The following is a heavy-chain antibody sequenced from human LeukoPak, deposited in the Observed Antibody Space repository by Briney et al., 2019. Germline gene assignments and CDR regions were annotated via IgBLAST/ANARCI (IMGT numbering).Heavy chain of an antibody. V-gene: IGHV3-48*04. J-gene: IGHJ3*02. CDR2: ISSSGSTI. CDR1: GFTFSNYG. CDR3: ASGRRRDAFDI. D-gene: IGHD1-14*01. Sequence: GGSLRLSCAASGFTFSNYGMHWVRQAPGKGLEWVSYISSSGSTIYYADSVKGRFTISRDNAKNSLYLQMNSLRAEDTAVYYCASGRRRDAFDIWGQGTMVTVSS.